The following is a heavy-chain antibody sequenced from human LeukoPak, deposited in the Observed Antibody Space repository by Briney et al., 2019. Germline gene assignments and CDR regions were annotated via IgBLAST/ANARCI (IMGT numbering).Heavy chain of an antibody. D-gene: IGHD2-2*01. CDR3: ARASCSSSSCYERVNGLDV. Sequence: GSLRLSCAASGFTFSNYDMHWVRQATGKGLEWVSSIDTAGDTYYPGSVKGRFTISRENAKKSFYLQMNSLRAGDTAVYYCARASCSSSSCYERVNGLDVWGQGTTVTVSS. V-gene: IGHV3-13*01. CDR1: GFTFSNYD. CDR2: IDTAGDT. J-gene: IGHJ6*02.